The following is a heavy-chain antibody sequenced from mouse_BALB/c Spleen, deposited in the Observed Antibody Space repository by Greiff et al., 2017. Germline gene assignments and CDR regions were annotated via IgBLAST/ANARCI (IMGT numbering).Heavy chain of an antibody. Sequence: VQLQQSGAELVRPGASVTLSCKASGYTFTDYEMHWVKQTPVHGLEWIGAIDPETGGTDYNQKFKGKATVTADKSSSTAYIELRSLTSEDSAVYYCTSPGHYYAMDYWGQGTSDTVSA. CDR1: GYTFTDYE. CDR2: IDPETGGT. J-gene: IGHJ4*01. D-gene: IGHD4-1*01. CDR3: TSPGHYYAMDY. V-gene: IGHV1-15*01.